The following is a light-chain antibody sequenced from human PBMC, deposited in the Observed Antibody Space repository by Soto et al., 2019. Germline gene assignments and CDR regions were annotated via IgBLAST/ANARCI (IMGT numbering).Light chain of an antibody. V-gene: IGKV1-39*01. CDR1: QSISSY. Sequence: DIQMTQSPSSLSASVGDRVTIICRASQSISSYLNWYQQKPGKXPXLLIYAASSLQSGVPSRFSGSGSGTDFTLTISSLQPEEVATYYCQQSYSTSWTLGQGTRWIS. J-gene: IGKJ1*01. CDR3: QQSYSTSWT. CDR2: AAS.